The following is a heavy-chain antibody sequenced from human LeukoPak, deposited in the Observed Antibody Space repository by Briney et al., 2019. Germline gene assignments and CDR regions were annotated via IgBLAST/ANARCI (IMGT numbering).Heavy chain of an antibody. J-gene: IGHJ4*02. CDR2: ISYDGSNK. D-gene: IGHD6-13*01. CDR1: GFTFSSYA. V-gene: IGHV3-30*04. CDR3: ARAGKRIAAAVNFDY. Sequence: QPGGSLRLSCAASGFTFSSYAMHWVRQAPGKGLEWVAVISYDGSNKYYADSVKGRFTISRDNPKNTLYLQMNSLRAEDTAVYYCARAGKRIAAAVNFDYWGQGTLVTVSS.